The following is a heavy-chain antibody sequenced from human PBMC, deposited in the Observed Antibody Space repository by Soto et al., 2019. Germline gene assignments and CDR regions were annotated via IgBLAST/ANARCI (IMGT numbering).Heavy chain of an antibody. CDR2: ISAYNGDT. CDR3: ARSGLPDPVVVVGHTPFDP. Sequence: GASVKVSCKASGYTFTNYDINWVRQAPGQGLEWMGRISAYNGDTNYAQKLQGRVTMTTDTSTSTAYMELRSLRSDDTAVYYCARSGLPDPVVVVGHTPFDPWGQGTLVTVSS. V-gene: IGHV1-18*01. CDR1: GYTFTNYD. J-gene: IGHJ5*02. D-gene: IGHD2-15*01.